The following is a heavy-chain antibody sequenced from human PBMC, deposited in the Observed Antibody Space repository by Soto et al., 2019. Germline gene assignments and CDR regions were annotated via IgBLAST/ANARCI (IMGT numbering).Heavy chain of an antibody. CDR3: ARGTTTSAFSAMDV. D-gene: IGHD1-1*01. V-gene: IGHV3-30-3*01. CDR2: ISYDGDNK. CDR1: GFTFSYHA. Sequence: QVQLVESGGGVVQPGRSLRLSCAASGFTFSYHALNWVRQAPGKGLEWVAVISYDGDNKYIAESVKGRFTISRDNSKNTVSLQMNCLRTEAPAMYFCARGTTTSAFSAMDVWGQGTTVTVSS. J-gene: IGHJ6*02.